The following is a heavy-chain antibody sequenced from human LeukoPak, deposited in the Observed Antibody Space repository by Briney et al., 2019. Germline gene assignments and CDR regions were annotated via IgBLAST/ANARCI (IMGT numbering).Heavy chain of an antibody. J-gene: IGHJ4*02. CDR1: GGSISSSSYY. Sequence: SETLSLTCTVSGGSISSSSYYWGWIRQPPGKGLEWIGSIYYSGSTYYNPSLKSRVTISVDTSKNQFSLKLSSVTAADTAVYYCARPARYRSSTSCYTFDYWGQGTLVTVSS. D-gene: IGHD2-2*02. CDR2: IYYSGST. CDR3: ARPARYRSSTSCYTFDY. V-gene: IGHV4-39*01.